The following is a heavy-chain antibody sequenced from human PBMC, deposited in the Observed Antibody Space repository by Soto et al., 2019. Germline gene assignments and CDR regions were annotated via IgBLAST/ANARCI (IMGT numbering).Heavy chain of an antibody. CDR3: ARDGESGRIRVAFDI. Sequence: ASVKVSCKASGYTFTSYGISWVRQAPGQGLEWMGWISAYNGNTNYAQKLQGRVTMTTDTSTSTAYMELRSLISDDTAVYYCARDGESGRIRVAFDIWGQGTMVTVSS. CDR2: ISAYNGNT. J-gene: IGHJ3*02. CDR1: GYTFTSYG. D-gene: IGHD1-26*01. V-gene: IGHV1-18*01.